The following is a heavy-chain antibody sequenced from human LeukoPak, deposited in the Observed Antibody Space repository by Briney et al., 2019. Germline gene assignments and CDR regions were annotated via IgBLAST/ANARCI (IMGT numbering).Heavy chain of an antibody. CDR2: IKRDGSEK. V-gene: IGHV3-7*01. Sequence: PGGSLTLSCAASGFTFSRYWMNWVRQAPGKGLEWVASIKRDGSEKDYVDSVKGRFTVSRDNARNALFLQMSNLGAEDTAVYYCGRDPDYWGQGTLVTVSS. CDR3: GRDPDY. CDR1: GFTFSRYW. J-gene: IGHJ4*02.